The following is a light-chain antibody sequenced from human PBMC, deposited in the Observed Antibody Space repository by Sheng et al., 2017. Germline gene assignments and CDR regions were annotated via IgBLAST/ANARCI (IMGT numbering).Light chain of an antibody. CDR3: AAWDDSLEGWV. J-gene: IGLJ3*02. CDR1: SSNIGSNT. Sequence: QSVVTQPPSASGTPGQRVTISCSGSSSNIGSNTVNWYQHLPGTAPRLLMHSNDQRPSGVPDRFSGSKSGTSASLAISGLQSEDEADYYCAAWDDSLEGWVFGGGTEGDRP. V-gene: IGLV1-44*01. CDR2: SND.